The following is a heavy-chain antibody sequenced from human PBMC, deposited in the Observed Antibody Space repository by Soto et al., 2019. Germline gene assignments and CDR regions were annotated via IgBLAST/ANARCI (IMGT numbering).Heavy chain of an antibody. CDR2: IRSKANSYAT. Sequence: PGGSLRLSCAASGFTFSGSAMHWVRQASGKGLEWVGRIRSKANSYATAYAASVKGRFTISRDDSKNTAYLQMNSLKTEDTAVYHCPRPRKPEPHLGGMDVWGQGTTVTVSS. CDR3: PRPRKPEPHLGGMDV. J-gene: IGHJ6*02. V-gene: IGHV3-73*01. D-gene: IGHD2-15*01. CDR1: GFTFSGSA.